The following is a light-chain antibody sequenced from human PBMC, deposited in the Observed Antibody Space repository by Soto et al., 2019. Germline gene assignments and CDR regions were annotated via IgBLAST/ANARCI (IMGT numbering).Light chain of an antibody. J-gene: IGKJ1*01. V-gene: IGKV1-9*01. Sequence: DIQMTQSPTTLSASVGDRVTITCRASQGISNSLAWYQQKPGKAPKLLMYLASTLQSGVPARFSGSGSGTNFTLTISSLQPEDFATYYCQQLIRFPTKFGQGTKVDIK. CDR2: LAS. CDR1: QGISNS. CDR3: QQLIRFPTK.